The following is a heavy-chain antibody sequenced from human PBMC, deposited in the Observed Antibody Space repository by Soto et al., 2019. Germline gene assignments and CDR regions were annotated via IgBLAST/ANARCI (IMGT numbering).Heavy chain of an antibody. V-gene: IGHV4-59*01. CDR2: IYYSGST. D-gene: IGHD6-13*01. J-gene: IGHJ3*02. CDR1: GGSISSYY. Sequence: SETLSLTCTVSGGSISSYYWSWIRQPPGKGLEWIGYIYYSGSTNYNPSLKSRVTISVDTSKNQFSLKLSSVTAADTAVYYCAKKGAGNDAFDIWGQGTMVTVSS. CDR3: AKKGAGNDAFDI.